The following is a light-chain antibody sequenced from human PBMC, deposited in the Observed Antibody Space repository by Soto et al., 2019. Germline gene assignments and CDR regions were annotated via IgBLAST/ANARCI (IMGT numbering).Light chain of an antibody. V-gene: IGKV3-20*01. J-gene: IGKJ4*01. Sequence: EIMLTQAPGTLSLSPGDRATLSCRASQSVSGSYLAWYQQKPGQAPRLLIYDASSRATGIPDRFSGSGSGTDFTLTISRLEPEDFAVYYCQQYGSSALTFGGGTKVDIK. CDR1: QSVSGSY. CDR3: QQYGSSALT. CDR2: DAS.